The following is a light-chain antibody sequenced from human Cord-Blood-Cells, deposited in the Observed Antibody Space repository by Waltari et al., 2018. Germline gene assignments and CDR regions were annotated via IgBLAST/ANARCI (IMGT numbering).Light chain of an antibody. CDR2: LGS. J-gene: IGKJ3*01. CDR1: QSLLHSNGYNY. V-gene: IGKV2-28*01. Sequence: DIVMTQSPLSLPVTPGEPASISCRSSQSLLHSNGYNYLDWYLQKPGQSPQLLIYLGSNRASGVPDRFGGSGSGTDFTLKISRVEAEDVGVYYCMQALQTPITFGPGTKVDIK. CDR3: MQALQTPIT.